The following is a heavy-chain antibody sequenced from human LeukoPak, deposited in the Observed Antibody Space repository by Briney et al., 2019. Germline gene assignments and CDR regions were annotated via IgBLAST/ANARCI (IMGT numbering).Heavy chain of an antibody. CDR3: AKRVSYSNSAAYFDY. V-gene: IGHV3-23*01. Sequence: SGGSLRLSCAASGFTFNNYAMTWVRQAPGKGLEWVSSISDGGSDTYYAGSVKGRFTVSRDNSKNTLYMQMNSLRAEDTAVYYCAKRVSYSNSAAYFDYWGQGTLVTVSS. CDR1: GFTFNNYA. J-gene: IGHJ4*02. CDR2: ISDGGSDT. D-gene: IGHD6-6*01.